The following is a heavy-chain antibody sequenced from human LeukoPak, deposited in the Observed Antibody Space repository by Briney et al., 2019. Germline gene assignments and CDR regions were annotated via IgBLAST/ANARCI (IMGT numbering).Heavy chain of an antibody. CDR1: GGSISSSSYY. D-gene: IGHD3-3*01. V-gene: IGHV4-39*01. J-gene: IGHJ4*02. Sequence: SETLSLTCTVSGGSISSSSYYWGWIRQPPGKGLEWIGSIYYSGSTYYNPSLKSRVTISVDTSKNQFSLKLSSVTAADTAVNYCANFGVVIRWGQGTLVTVSS. CDR2: IYYSGST. CDR3: ANFGVVIR.